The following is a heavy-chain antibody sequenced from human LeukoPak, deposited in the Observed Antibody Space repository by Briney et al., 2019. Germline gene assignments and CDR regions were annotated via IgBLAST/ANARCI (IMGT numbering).Heavy chain of an antibody. Sequence: SVKVSCKASGYTFTSYGISWVRQAPGQGLEWMGWISAYNGNTNYAQKLQGRVTMTTDTSTSTAYMELRRLRSDDTAVYYCARFEAYYYDSSGYYRIKRGYAFDIWGQGTMVTVSS. CDR3: ARFEAYYYDSSGYYRIKRGYAFDI. J-gene: IGHJ3*02. V-gene: IGHV1-18*01. CDR2: ISAYNGNT. CDR1: GYTFTSYG. D-gene: IGHD3-22*01.